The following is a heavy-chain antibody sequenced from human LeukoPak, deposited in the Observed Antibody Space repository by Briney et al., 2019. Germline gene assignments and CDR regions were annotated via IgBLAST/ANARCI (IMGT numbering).Heavy chain of an antibody. CDR2: ISGSGGST. D-gene: IGHD6-19*01. Sequence: SGGSLTLSCAGSGFTFSSYAMNWVRQAPGKGLEWVSSISGSGGSTYYADSVKGGFSISRDDSKNTLYLQMDCLSAEGTAVYYCAKSPDVAGAGMFDFWGRGTVVSVSS. CDR3: AKSPDVAGAGMFDF. J-gene: IGHJ4*02. V-gene: IGHV3-23*01. CDR1: GFTFSSYA.